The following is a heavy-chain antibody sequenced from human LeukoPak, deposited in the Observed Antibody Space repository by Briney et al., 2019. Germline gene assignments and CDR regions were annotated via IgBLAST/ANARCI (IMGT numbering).Heavy chain of an antibody. CDR3: PRGTFFPIGSER. V-gene: IGHV3-30*15. D-gene: IGHD2/OR15-2a*01. Sequence: LGGSLRLSCAASGFTFSSYAMHWVRQAPGKGLEWVAVISYDGSNKYYADSVKGRFTISRDNSKNTLYLQMSSLRAEDTAVFYCPRGTFFPIGSERWGQGTLVTVSS. J-gene: IGHJ4*02. CDR1: GFTFSSYA. CDR2: ISYDGSNK.